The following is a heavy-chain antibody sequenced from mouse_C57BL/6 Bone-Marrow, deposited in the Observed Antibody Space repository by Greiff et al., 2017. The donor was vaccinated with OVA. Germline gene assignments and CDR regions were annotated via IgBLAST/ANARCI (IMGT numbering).Heavy chain of an antibody. D-gene: IGHD2-5*01. J-gene: IGHJ3*01. CDR3: ARSNSNFAWFAY. CDR1: GYTFTNYW. Sequence: VQLQQSGAELVRPGTSVKMSCKASGYTFTNYWIGWAKQRPGHGLEWIGDIYPGGGYTNYNEKLKGKATLTADKSSSTAYMQFSSLTSEASAIYYCARSNSNFAWFAYWGQGTLVTVSA. CDR2: IYPGGGYT. V-gene: IGHV1-63*01.